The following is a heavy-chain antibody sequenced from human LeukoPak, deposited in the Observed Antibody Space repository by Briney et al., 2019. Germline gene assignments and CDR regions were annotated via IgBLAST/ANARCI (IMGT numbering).Heavy chain of an antibody. D-gene: IGHD4-11*01. V-gene: IGHV1-46*01. J-gene: IGHJ5*02. CDR1: GYTFTRHY. CDR2: INPSSGGT. Sequence: ASVKVSCKASGYTFTRHYMNWVRQAPGQGLEWMGKINPSSGGTGYAQKFQGRVTMTRDTSTSTVYMELSSLRSEDTAVYYCARDLDYSNYINWFDPWGQGILVTVSS. CDR3: ARDLDYSNYINWFDP.